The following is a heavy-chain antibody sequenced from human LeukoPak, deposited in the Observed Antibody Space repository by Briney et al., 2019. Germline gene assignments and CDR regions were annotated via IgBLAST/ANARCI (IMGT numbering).Heavy chain of an antibody. V-gene: IGHV3-30*02. Sequence: PGGSLRLSCAASGFTFSSYSMNWVRQAPGKGLEWVAFIRYDGSNKYYADSVKGRFTISRDNSKNTLYLQMNSLRAEDTAVYYCAKAKGYFDWLLAWGQGTLVTVSS. CDR1: GFTFSSYS. J-gene: IGHJ5*02. CDR2: IRYDGSNK. D-gene: IGHD3-9*01. CDR3: AKAKGYFDWLLA.